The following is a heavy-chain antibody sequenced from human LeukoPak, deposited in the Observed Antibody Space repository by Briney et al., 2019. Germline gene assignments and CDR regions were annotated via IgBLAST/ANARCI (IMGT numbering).Heavy chain of an antibody. CDR3: ASAYYYDSSGYTDY. D-gene: IGHD3-22*01. J-gene: IGHJ4*02. Sequence: SETLSLTCTVSGGSISSSSYYWGWIRQPPGKGLEWIGSIYYSGSTYYNPSLKSRVTISVDTSKNQFSLKLSSVTAADTAVYYCASAYYYDSSGYTDYWGQGTLVTVSS. V-gene: IGHV4-39*07. CDR1: GGSISSSSYY. CDR2: IYYSGST.